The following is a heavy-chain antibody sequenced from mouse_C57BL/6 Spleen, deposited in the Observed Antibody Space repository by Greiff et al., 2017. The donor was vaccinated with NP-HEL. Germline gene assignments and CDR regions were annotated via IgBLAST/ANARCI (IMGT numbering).Heavy chain of an antibody. D-gene: IGHD1-1*01. V-gene: IGHV1-81*01. J-gene: IGHJ1*03. CDR3: ARSWGTTVVDHWYFDV. CDR2: IYPIIFNT. Sequence: QVPLKHSGAALALPFSSFPLSFPSSFSPFPLSFLLFFPPLPFHCLYLIVEIYPIIFNTYYNEKFKGKATLTADKSSSTAYMELRSLTSEDSAVYFCARSWGTTVVDHWYFDVWGTGTTVTVSS. CDR1: FSPFPLSF.